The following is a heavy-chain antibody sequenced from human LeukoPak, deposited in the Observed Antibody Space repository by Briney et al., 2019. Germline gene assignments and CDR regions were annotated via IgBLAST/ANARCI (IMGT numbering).Heavy chain of an antibody. V-gene: IGHV3-30*03. Sequence: GGSLRLSCAASGFTFSSYGMHWVRQAPGKGLEWVAVISYDGSNKYYADSVKGRFTISRDNSKNTLFLQMNSLRAEDTAVYYCIAGGGTAMVIDYWGQGTLVTVSS. CDR1: GFTFSSYG. J-gene: IGHJ4*02. CDR2: ISYDGSNK. CDR3: IAGGGTAMVIDY. D-gene: IGHD5-18*01.